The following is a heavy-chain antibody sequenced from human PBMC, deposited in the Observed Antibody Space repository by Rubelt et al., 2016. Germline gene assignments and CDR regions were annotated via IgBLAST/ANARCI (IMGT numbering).Heavy chain of an antibody. CDR1: GFTFSSYW. V-gene: IGHV3-7*05. CDR2: IKQDGSEK. J-gene: IGHJ4*02. Sequence: EVQLVESGGGLVQPGGSLRLSCAASGFTFSSYWMSWVRQAPGKGLEWVANIKQDGSEKYYVDSVKGRFTISRDNAKNSLSLQKISLRADDTAVYYCATDYLGYWGQGTLVTVSS. CDR3: ATDYLGY.